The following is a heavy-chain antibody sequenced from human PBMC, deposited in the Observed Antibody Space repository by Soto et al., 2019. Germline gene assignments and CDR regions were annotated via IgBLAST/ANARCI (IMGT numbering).Heavy chain of an antibody. J-gene: IGHJ4*02. V-gene: IGHV4-4*02. D-gene: IGHD1-26*01. CDR1: GGSMTSSNW. CDR2: AHHSGRT. CDR3: ARSEATGLDY. Sequence: QEQLQESGPGLVKPSGTLSLTCTVSGGSMTSSNWWNWVRQSPGKGLEWIGEAHHSGRTNYNPSLKSRVTISVDKSKSHSSLKLSSVTAADTAVYYCARSEATGLDYWGQGTLVTVSS.